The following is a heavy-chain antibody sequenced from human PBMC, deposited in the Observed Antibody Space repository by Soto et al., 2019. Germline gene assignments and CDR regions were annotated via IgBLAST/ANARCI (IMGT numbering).Heavy chain of an antibody. D-gene: IGHD5-18*01. V-gene: IGHV4-59*01. CDR2: IYYSGST. CDR1: GGSISSYY. CDR3: ARDNGYSYGYTLDH. Sequence: ETLSLTCTFSGGSISSYYWSWIRQPPGKGLEWIGYIYYSGSTNYNPSLKSRVTISVDTSKNQFSLKLSSVTAADTAVYYCARDNGYSYGYTLDHWGQGTLVTVSS. J-gene: IGHJ4*02.